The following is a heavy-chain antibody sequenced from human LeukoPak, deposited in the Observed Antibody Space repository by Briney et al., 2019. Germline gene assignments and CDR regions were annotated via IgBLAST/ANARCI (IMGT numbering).Heavy chain of an antibody. D-gene: IGHD1-26*01. Sequence: PGRSLRLSCAASGFTFSSYGMHWVRQAPGKGLEWVAVIWYDGSNKYYADSVKGRFTISRDNSKNTLYLQMNSLRAEDTAVYYCAKDSYSGSYYGAFDIWGQGTMVTVSS. CDR1: GFTFSSYG. J-gene: IGHJ3*02. CDR2: IWYDGSNK. CDR3: AKDSYSGSYYGAFDI. V-gene: IGHV3-33*06.